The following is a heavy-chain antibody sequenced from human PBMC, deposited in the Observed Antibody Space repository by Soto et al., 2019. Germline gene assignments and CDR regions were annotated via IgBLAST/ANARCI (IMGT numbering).Heavy chain of an antibody. CDR3: ARSKGRDEGEEVGY. V-gene: IGHV1-18*01. J-gene: IGHJ4*02. CDR1: GYTFTNYG. Sequence: QVQLVQSGAEVKKPGASVRVSCKTSGYTFTNYGITWVRQAPGQGLEWMGWISTYNGNTNYAQRLQGRVTMTTDTSTSTAYMELRSLRSDDTAIFYCARSKGRDEGEEVGYWGQGTLVTVSS. CDR2: ISTYNGNT. D-gene: IGHD2-15*01.